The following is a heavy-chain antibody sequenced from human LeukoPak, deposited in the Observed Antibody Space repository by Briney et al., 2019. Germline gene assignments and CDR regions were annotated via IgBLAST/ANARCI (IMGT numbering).Heavy chain of an antibody. V-gene: IGHV1-8*01. J-gene: IGHJ6*02. CDR1: GYTFTSYD. Sequence: ASVKVSCKASGYTFTSYDINWVRQATGQGLEWMGWMNPNSGNTGYAQKFQGRVTMTRNTSISTAYMELSSLRSEDTAVYYCARGLFGELTYYYYYGMDVWGQGITVTVSS. D-gene: IGHD3-10*01. CDR2: MNPNSGNT. CDR3: ARGLFGELTYYYYYGMDV.